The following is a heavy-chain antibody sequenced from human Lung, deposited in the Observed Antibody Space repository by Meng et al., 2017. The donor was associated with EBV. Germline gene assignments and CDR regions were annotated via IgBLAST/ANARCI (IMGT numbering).Heavy chain of an antibody. CDR3: ARTGCSSSSCYDY. D-gene: IGHD2-2*01. V-gene: IGHV1-3*01. CDR2: INAGNGNT. CDR1: GYSFTTYA. Sequence: VQLVPXGEEXRKPGAVVXXYGKSSGYSFTTYAMHWVRQAPGQRLEWMGWINAGNGNTKYSEKFQSRVTITRDTAASTAYMELSSLRSEDTAVYYCARTGCSSSSCYDYWGQGTLVTVSS. J-gene: IGHJ4*02.